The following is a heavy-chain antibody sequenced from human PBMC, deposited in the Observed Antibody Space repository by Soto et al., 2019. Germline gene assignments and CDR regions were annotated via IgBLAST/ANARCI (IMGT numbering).Heavy chain of an antibody. CDR3: ASPLYNSRTPFGY. V-gene: IGHV1-46*01. CDR2: INPSGGST. CDR1: GYTFTSYY. D-gene: IGHD6-13*01. Sequence: ASVKVSCKASGYTFTSYYMHWARQAPGQGLEWMGIINPSGGSTSYAQKFQGRVTMTRDTSTSTVYMELSSLRSEDTAVFYCASPLYNSRTPFGYWGQGTLVTVS. J-gene: IGHJ4*02.